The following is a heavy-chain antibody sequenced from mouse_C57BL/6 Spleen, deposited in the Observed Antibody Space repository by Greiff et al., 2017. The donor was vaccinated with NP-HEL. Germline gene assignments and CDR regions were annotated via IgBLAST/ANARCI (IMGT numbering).Heavy chain of an antibody. CDR3: VRYYDYERYFDV. CDR1: GYTFTSYW. J-gene: IGHJ1*03. V-gene: IGHV1-55*01. D-gene: IGHD2-4*01. Sequence: QVQLQQPGAELVKPGASVKMSCKASGYTFTSYWITWVKQRPGQGLEWIGDIYPGSGSTNYNEKFKSKATLTVATSSSTAYMQLSSLTSEDSAVYYCVRYYDYERYFDVWGTGTTVTVSS. CDR2: IYPGSGST.